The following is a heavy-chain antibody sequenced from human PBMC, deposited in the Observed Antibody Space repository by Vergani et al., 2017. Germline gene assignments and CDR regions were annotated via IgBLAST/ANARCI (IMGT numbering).Heavy chain of an antibody. D-gene: IGHD4-17*01. V-gene: IGHV1-3*01. CDR3: ARDEAVFVGGTTGLNY. CDR2: INAGNGNT. CDR1: GYIFTSYV. Sequence: QVQLVQSGAEVKKPGASVKVSCKASGYIFTSYVMHWVRQAPGQRLEWMGWINAGNGNTKYSQKFQGRVTITRDTSASTAYMELSSLRFEDTAVYYCARDEAVFVGGTTGLNYGGQGTLVTVSS. J-gene: IGHJ4*02.